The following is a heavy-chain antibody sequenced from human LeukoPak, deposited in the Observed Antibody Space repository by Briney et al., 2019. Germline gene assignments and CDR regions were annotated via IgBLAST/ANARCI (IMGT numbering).Heavy chain of an antibody. CDR3: ARGYSYGLYYYGMDV. V-gene: IGHV3-48*03. D-gene: IGHD5-18*01. J-gene: IGHJ6*02. CDR1: GFTFSSYE. CDR2: ISSSGSTI. Sequence: GGSLRLSCAASGFTFSSYEMNWVRQAPGKGLEWVSYISSSGSTIYYADSVKGRFTISRDNAKNSLYLQMSSLRAEDTAVYYCARGYSYGLYYYGMDVWGQGTTVTVSS.